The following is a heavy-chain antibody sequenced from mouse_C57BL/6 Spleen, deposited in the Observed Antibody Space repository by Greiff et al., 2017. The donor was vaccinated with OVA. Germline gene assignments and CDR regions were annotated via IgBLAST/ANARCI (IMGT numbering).Heavy chain of an antibody. J-gene: IGHJ4*01. CDR1: GFTFSDYG. Sequence: EVQLVESGGGLVKPGGSLKLSCAASGFTFSDYGMHWVRQAPEKGLEWVAYISSGSSTIYYADTVKGRFTISRDNAKNTLFLQMTSLRSEDTAMYYCASGLYYYGSYYAMDYWGQGTSVTVSS. CDR2: ISSGSSTI. V-gene: IGHV5-17*01. CDR3: ASGLYYYGSYYAMDY. D-gene: IGHD1-1*01.